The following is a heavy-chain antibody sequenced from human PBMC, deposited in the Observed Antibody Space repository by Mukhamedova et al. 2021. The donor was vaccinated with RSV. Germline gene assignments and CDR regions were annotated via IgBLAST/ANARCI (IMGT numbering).Heavy chain of an antibody. CDR2: INWNGADT. D-gene: IGHD3-3*01. CDR3: AREGITVSGGLYYYYMDV. Sequence: VSGINWNGADTTYRDSVKSRFTISRDNAKNSLYLQMNSLRLEDTAVYYCAREGITVSGGLYYYYMDVWGKGTTVTVS. V-gene: IGHV3-20*03. J-gene: IGHJ6*03.